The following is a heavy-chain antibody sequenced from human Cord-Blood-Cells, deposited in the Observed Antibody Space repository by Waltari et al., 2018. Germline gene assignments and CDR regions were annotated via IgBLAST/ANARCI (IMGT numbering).Heavy chain of an antibody. CDR2: IYYRGST. Sequence: QLQLQESGPGLVKPSETLSLTCTVSGGSISSSSYYWGWIRQPPGKGLEWIGSIYYRGSTYYNPSLKSRVTISVDTSKNQFSLKLSSVTAADTAVYYCARQIYDSSGYYYVPNFDYWGQGTLVTVSS. V-gene: IGHV4-39*07. D-gene: IGHD3-22*01. CDR3: ARQIYDSSGYYYVPNFDY. J-gene: IGHJ4*02. CDR1: GGSISSSSYY.